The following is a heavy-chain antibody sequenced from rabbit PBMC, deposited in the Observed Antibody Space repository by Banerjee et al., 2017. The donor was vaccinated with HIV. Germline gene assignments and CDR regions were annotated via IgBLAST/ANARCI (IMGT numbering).Heavy chain of an antibody. CDR2: IYISSGST. V-gene: IGHV1S45*01. CDR1: GFDFSSHYM. Sequence: QEQLKETGGGLVQPGGSLTLSCKASGFDFSSHYMSWVRRAPGKGLEWIACIYISSGSTYYASWAKGRFTISKTSSTTVTLQMTSLTAADTATYFCARGTYGYGGYAPNLWGPGTLVTVS. CDR3: ARGTYGYGGYAPNL. D-gene: IGHD6-1*01. J-gene: IGHJ4*01.